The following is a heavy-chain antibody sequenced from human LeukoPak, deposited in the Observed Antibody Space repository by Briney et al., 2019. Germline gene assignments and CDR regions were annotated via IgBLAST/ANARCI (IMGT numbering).Heavy chain of an antibody. V-gene: IGHV3-30*02. CDR3: ARAGDKYCTGGSCYSSFDL. Sequence: GGSLRLSCAASGFTFSSYGIHWVRQAPGKGLEWVSFIWYDGSNKYYAVSVKGRFTISRDNSKNSLYLQMRGLRPEDTAVYYCARAGDKYCTGGSCYSSFDLWAQGTLVSVSS. CDR2: IWYDGSNK. J-gene: IGHJ5*02. D-gene: IGHD2-15*01. CDR1: GFTFSSYG.